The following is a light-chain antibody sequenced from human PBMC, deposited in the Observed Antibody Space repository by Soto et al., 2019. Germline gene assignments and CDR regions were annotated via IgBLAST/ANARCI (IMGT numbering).Light chain of an antibody. V-gene: IGKV3-15*01. CDR1: QNVNSN. Sequence: EIVMTQSPATLSVSPVERATLSCRASQNVNSNLAWYQQKPGQAPRLLIYGASTRATGIPARFSGSGSGTDFTLTIGSLQSEGSAVYNCQQYNNWPPATFGGGTKVDIK. CDR2: GAS. J-gene: IGKJ4*01. CDR3: QQYNNWPPAT.